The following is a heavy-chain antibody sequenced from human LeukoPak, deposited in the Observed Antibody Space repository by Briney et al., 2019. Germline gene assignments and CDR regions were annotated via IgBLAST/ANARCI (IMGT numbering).Heavy chain of an antibody. CDR3: AREGPPAPGYSSTQGGYYFDY. Sequence: PSETLSLTCAVYGGSFSGYYWSWIRQPPGKGLEWIGEINHSGSTNYNPSLKSRVTISVDTSKNQFSLKLSSVTAADTAVYYCAREGPPAPGYSSTQGGYYFDYWGRGTLVTVSS. V-gene: IGHV4-34*01. CDR1: GGSFSGYY. D-gene: IGHD6-13*01. J-gene: IGHJ4*02. CDR2: INHSGST.